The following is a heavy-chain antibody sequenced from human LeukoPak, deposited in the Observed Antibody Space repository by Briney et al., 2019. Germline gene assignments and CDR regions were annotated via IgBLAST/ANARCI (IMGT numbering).Heavy chain of an antibody. D-gene: IGHD5-24*01. CDR3: ARVGRWLQLSWFDY. CDR2: ISSSSSTI. CDR1: GFTFSSYS. Sequence: GGSLRLSCAASGFTFSSYSMNWVRQAPGKGLEWVSYISSSSSTIYYADSVKGRFTISRDNAKNSLYLQMNSLRAEDTAVYYCARVGRWLQLSWFDYWGQGTLVTVSS. V-gene: IGHV3-48*01. J-gene: IGHJ4*02.